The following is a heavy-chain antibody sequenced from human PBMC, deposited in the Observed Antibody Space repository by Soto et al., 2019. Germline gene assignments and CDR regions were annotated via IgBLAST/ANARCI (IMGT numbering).Heavy chain of an antibody. Sequence: SVKVSCKASGGTFSRYSISWVRQAPGQGLEWMGRIIPILGIANYAQKFQGRVTITADKSTGTAYMELSSLRSEDTAVYYCARDGYSLYGRPFDPWGQGTLVTVSS. CDR1: GGTFSRYS. V-gene: IGHV1-69*04. CDR2: IIPILGIA. CDR3: ARDGYSLYGRPFDP. D-gene: IGHD5-18*01. J-gene: IGHJ5*02.